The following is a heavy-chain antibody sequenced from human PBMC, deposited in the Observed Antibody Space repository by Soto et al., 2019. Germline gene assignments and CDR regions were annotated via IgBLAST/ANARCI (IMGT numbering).Heavy chain of an antibody. J-gene: IGHJ6*02. CDR2: ISWNSGSI. Sequence: PGGSLRLSCAASGFTFDDYAMHWVRQAPGKGLEWVSGISWNSGSIGYADSVKGRFTISRDNAKNSLYLQMNSLRAEDTALYYCAKDKGCSGGSCYSIGEYGMDVWGQGTTVTVSS. CDR3: AKDKGCSGGSCYSIGEYGMDV. CDR1: GFTFDDYA. V-gene: IGHV3-9*01. D-gene: IGHD2-15*01.